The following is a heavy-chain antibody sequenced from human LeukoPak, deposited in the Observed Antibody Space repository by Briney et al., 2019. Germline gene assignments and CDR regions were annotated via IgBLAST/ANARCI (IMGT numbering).Heavy chain of an antibody. D-gene: IGHD4-17*01. J-gene: IGHJ5*02. Sequence: GASVKVSCKASGYTFTGYYMHWVRQAPGQGLEWMGWINPNSGGTNYVQKLQGRVTMTRDTSISTAYMELSRLRSDDTAVYYCARDSAGWTTVTSNWLDPWGQGTLVTVSS. CDR1: GYTFTGYY. V-gene: IGHV1-2*02. CDR2: INPNSGGT. CDR3: ARDSAGWTTVTSNWLDP.